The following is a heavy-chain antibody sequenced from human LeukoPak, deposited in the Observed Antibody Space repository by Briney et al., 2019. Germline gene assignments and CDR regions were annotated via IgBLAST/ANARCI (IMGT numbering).Heavy chain of an antibody. J-gene: IGHJ4*02. V-gene: IGHV3-23*01. CDR1: GFTFSSYA. Sequence: PGGSLRLSCAASGFTFSSYAMSWVRQAPGKGLEWVSDISGSGGSTYYADSVKGRFTISRDNSKNTLYLQINIPSAEDTAVYYCTKSHSSGYFTSDYWGQGTLVTVSS. CDR3: TKSHSSGYFTSDY. D-gene: IGHD3-22*01. CDR2: ISGSGGST.